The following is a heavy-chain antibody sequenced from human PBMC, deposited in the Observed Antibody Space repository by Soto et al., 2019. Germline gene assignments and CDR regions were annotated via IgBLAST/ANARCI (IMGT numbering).Heavy chain of an antibody. D-gene: IGHD2-21*02. CDR2: ISYDGSNK. CDR3: AKGLAYCGGDCYSHFDL. J-gene: IGHJ2*01. CDR1: GFTFSSYG. V-gene: IGHV3-30*18. Sequence: QVQLVESGGGVVQPGRSLRLSCAASGFTFSSYGMLWVRQAPGKGLEWVAVISYDGSNKYYADSVKGRFTISRDNSKNTLYLQMNSLRAEDTAVYYCAKGLAYCGGDCYSHFDLWGRGTLVTVSS.